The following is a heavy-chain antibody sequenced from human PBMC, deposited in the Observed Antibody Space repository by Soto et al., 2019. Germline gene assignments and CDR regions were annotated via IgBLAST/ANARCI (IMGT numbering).Heavy chain of an antibody. Sequence: GESLKISCKGSGYSFTSYWIGWVSQMPGKGLEWMGIIYPGDSDTRYSPSFQGQVTISADKSISTAYLQWSSLKASDTAMYYCARLGVRQQLVYYFDYWGQGTLVTVSS. CDR1: GYSFTSYW. D-gene: IGHD6-13*01. J-gene: IGHJ4*02. CDR2: IYPGDSDT. CDR3: ARLGVRQQLVYYFDY. V-gene: IGHV5-51*01.